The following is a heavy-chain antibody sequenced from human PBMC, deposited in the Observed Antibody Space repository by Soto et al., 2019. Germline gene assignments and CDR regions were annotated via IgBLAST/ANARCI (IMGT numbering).Heavy chain of an antibody. Sequence: SETLSLTCTVSGGSISSGGYYWSWIRQHPGKGLEWIGYIYYSGSTYYNPSLKSRATISVDTSKNQFSLKLSSVTAADTAVYYCARDSVGCSGGSCYSENWFDPWGQGTLVTSPQ. CDR2: IYYSGST. CDR3: ARDSVGCSGGSCYSENWFDP. D-gene: IGHD2-15*01. J-gene: IGHJ5*02. CDR1: GGSISSGGYY. V-gene: IGHV4-31*03.